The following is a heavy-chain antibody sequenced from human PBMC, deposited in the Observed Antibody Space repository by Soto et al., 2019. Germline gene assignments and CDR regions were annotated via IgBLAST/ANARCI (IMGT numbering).Heavy chain of an antibody. J-gene: IGHJ4*02. CDR1: GFTFSSYA. V-gene: IGHV3-23*01. CDR2: ISGSGGST. D-gene: IGHD3-22*01. Sequence: PVGSLRLSCAASGFTFSSYAMSWVRQAPGKGLEWVSAISGSGGSTYYADPVKGRFTISRDNSKNTLYLQMNSLRAEDTAVYYCAKDLSSSYYDSSGYFDYWGQGTLVTVSS. CDR3: AKDLSSSYYDSSGYFDY.